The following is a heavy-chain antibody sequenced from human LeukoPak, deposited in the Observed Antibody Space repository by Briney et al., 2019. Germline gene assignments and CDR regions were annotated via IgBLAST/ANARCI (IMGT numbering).Heavy chain of an antibody. J-gene: IGHJ4*02. CDR2: ISYDGNNK. CDR1: GFTFSSYG. Sequence: GGSLRLSCAASGFTFSSYGMHWVRQAPGKGPEWVAVISYDGNNKYYADSVKGRFTISRDNSKNTLYLQMNSLRTEDTAVYYCAKVPAAIFGYFDYWGQGTLVTVSS. CDR3: AKVPAAIFGYFDY. V-gene: IGHV3-30*18. D-gene: IGHD2-2*01.